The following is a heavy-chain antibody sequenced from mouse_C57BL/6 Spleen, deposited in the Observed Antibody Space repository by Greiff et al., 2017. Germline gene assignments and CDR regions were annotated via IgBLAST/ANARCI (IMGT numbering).Heavy chain of an antibody. CDR3: AEGPDYYGSSCMDY. J-gene: IGHJ4*01. Sequence: VQLVESGAELARPGASVKLSCKASGYTFTSYGISWVKQRTGQGLEWIGEIYPRSGNTYYNEKFKGKATLTADKSSSTAYMELRSLTSEDSAVYFCAEGPDYYGSSCMDYWGQGTSVTVSS. V-gene: IGHV1-81*01. D-gene: IGHD1-1*01. CDR2: IYPRSGNT. CDR1: GYTFTSYG.